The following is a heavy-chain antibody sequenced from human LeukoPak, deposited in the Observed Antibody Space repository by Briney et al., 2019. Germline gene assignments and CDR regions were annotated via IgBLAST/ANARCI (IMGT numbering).Heavy chain of an antibody. J-gene: IGHJ6*03. CDR2: IYTSGST. CDR3: ARDHPGSTSHNYYYYYMDV. V-gene: IGHV4-4*07. D-gene: IGHD2-2*01. CDR1: GGSISSYY. Sequence: PSETLSLTCTVSGGSISSYYWSWIRQPAGKGLEWIGRIYTSGSTNYNPSLKSRVTMSVDTSKNQFSLKLSSVTAADTAVYYCARDHPGSTSHNYYYYYMDVWGKGTTVTVSS.